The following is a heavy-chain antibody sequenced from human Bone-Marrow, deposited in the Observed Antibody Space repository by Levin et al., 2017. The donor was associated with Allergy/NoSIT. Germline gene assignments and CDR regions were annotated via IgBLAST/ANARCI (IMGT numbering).Heavy chain of an antibody. CDR1: GVSLGSSSYY. V-gene: IGHV4-39*07. D-gene: IGHD3-22*01. CDR3: ARDPYYYDNNDYYYVEDKY. Sequence: LSQTLSLTCTVSGVSLGSSSYYWGWIRQPPGNGLEWIGSIYNTGKTFYNPSLKSRVTISMDTSKNQFSLKLDSVTAADTAVYYCARDPYYYDNNDYYYVEDKYWGQGTLVTVSS. J-gene: IGHJ4*02. CDR2: IYNTGKT.